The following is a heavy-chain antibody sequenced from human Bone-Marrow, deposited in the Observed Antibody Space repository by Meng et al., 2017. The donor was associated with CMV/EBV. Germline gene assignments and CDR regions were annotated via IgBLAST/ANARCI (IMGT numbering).Heavy chain of an antibody. V-gene: IGHV3-7*01. D-gene: IGHD3-10*01. CDR1: GFTFSNYW. CDR3: ARDYYGSGSHDY. CDR2: IKQAGNEK. Sequence: GESLKISCAASGFTFSNYWMTWVRQAPGKGLEWVANIKQAGNEKYYVDSVKGRFTISRDNAKNSLFLEMNSLRVEDTAVYYCARDYYGSGSHDYWGQGSLVTVSS. J-gene: IGHJ4*02.